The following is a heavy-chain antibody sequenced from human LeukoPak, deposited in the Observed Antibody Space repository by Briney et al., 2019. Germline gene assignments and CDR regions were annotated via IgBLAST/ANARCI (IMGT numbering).Heavy chain of an antibody. CDR3: VSWYRFEYDY. J-gene: IGHJ4*02. Sequence: GGSLRLSCAASGFTFNTYAMHWVRQAPGKGLEWVAVISYDGSNKYYTDSVKGRFTISRDNSKNTLYLQMNSLRAEDTAVYYCVSWYRFEYDYRGQGTLVTVSS. D-gene: IGHD6-13*01. V-gene: IGHV3-30*04. CDR1: GFTFNTYA. CDR2: ISYDGSNK.